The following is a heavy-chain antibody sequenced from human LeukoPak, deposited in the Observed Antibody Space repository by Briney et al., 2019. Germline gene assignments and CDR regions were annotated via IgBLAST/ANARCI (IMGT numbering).Heavy chain of an antibody. Sequence: ASVKVSCKASGYTFTSYAMHWVRQAPGQRLEWMGWINAGNGNTKYSQKFQGRVTITRDTSASTAYMELSSLRSEDTAVYYCARGIAVALNWFDPWVQGTLVTVSS. CDR2: INAGNGNT. CDR1: GYTFTSYA. J-gene: IGHJ5*02. V-gene: IGHV1-3*01. D-gene: IGHD6-19*01. CDR3: ARGIAVALNWFDP.